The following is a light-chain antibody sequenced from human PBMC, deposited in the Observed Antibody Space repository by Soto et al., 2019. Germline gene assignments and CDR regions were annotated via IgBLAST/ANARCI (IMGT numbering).Light chain of an antibody. Sequence: DIVMTQSPDSLAVSLGERATINCKSSQSVLYSSNNKDYLAWYQQRPGQPPKLLIYWASTRESGVPDRFSGRGSGTDFTLTITSLQAEDVAVYYCQQYESTPLTFGQGTKLEIK. CDR3: QQYESTPLT. CDR1: QSVLYSSNNKDY. CDR2: WAS. J-gene: IGKJ2*01. V-gene: IGKV4-1*01.